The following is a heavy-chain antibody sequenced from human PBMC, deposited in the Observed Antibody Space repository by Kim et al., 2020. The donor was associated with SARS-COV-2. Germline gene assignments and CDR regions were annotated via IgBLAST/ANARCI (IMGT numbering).Heavy chain of an antibody. Sequence: SVKVSCKASGDNFNIYVIAWVRQAPGHGLEWMGDIIPVFGTVNYAPKFQGRVTITADESTNTAYMELSSLKSDDTAVYYCAREWQLVLDHWGQGPPVTV. CDR1: GDNFNIYV. V-gene: IGHV1-69*13. D-gene: IGHD6-6*01. CDR2: IIPVFGTV. J-gene: IGHJ4*02. CDR3: AREWQLVLDH.